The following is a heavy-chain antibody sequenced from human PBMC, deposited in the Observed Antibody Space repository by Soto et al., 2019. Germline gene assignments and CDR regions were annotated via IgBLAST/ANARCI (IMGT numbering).Heavy chain of an antibody. D-gene: IGHD3-10*01. CDR2: FSSTGST. CDR1: GASITHYY. V-gene: IGHV4-59*08. Sequence: SETLSLTCAVSGASITHYYWNWIRQSPGKGLEWIVSFSSTGSTNYNPSLKSRVTISVDTSKNQFSLKLSSVTAADTAVYYCARRYGSCFDIWGQGTMVTVSS. J-gene: IGHJ3*02. CDR3: ARRYGSCFDI.